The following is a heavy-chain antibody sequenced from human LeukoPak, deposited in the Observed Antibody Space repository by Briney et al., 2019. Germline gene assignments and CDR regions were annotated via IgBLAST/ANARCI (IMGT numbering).Heavy chain of an antibody. Sequence: GGSLRLSCAASGFTFDDYAMHWVRQAPGKGLEWVSGISWNSGSIGYADSVKGRFTISRDNAKNSLYLQMNSLRAEDTALYYCAKDSYYDSSGYYQLDYWGQGTLVTVSS. CDR1: GFTFDDYA. J-gene: IGHJ4*02. D-gene: IGHD3-22*01. V-gene: IGHV3-9*01. CDR2: ISWNSGSI. CDR3: AKDSYYDSSGYYQLDY.